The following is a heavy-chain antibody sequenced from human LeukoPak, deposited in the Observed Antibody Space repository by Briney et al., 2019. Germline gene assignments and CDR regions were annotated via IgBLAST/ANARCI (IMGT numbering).Heavy chain of an antibody. V-gene: IGHV3-30*04. Sequence: GGSLRLSCAASGFTFSSYAMHWVRQAPGKGLEWVAVISYDGSNKYCADSVKGRFTISRDNSKNTLYLQMNSLRAEDTAVYYCARGRVRGYSHFDYLGQGTLVTVSS. CDR3: ARGRVRGYSHFDY. D-gene: IGHD5-18*01. J-gene: IGHJ4*02. CDR1: GFTFSSYA. CDR2: ISYDGSNK.